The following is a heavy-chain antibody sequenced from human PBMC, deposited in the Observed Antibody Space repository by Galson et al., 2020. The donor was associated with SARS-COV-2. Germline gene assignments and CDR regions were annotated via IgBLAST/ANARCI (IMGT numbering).Heavy chain of an antibody. CDR2: IYPSDSDT. Sequence: KIGESLKISCKGSGYRFSTYWIGWVRQMPGTGLQWMGIIYPSDSDTRYNPSFQGHVTISADTSISTAYIHWSSLKASDTGMYFCARGVGPAYDFDYWGQGTLVTVSS. D-gene: IGHD2-15*01. J-gene: IGHJ4*02. CDR3: ARGVGPAYDFDY. V-gene: IGHV5-51*01. CDR1: GYRFSTYW.